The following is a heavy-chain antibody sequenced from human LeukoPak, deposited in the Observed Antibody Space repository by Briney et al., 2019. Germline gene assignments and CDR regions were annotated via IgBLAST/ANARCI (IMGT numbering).Heavy chain of an antibody. V-gene: IGHV4-4*02. CDR2: VYHTGSS. CDR1: GGSISSTNW. Sequence: PSQTLSLTCAVSGGSISSTNWWTWVRQPPGEGLEWIGEVYHTGSSNYNPSLKSRVTISVDKSKSQFSLNLSSVTAADTAVYYCARGGTTVAGTFWFDPWGQGTLVTVSS. J-gene: IGHJ5*02. CDR3: ARGGTTVAGTFWFDP. D-gene: IGHD6-19*01.